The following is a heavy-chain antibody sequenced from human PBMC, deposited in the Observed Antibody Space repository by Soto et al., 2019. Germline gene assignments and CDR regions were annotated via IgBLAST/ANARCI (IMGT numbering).Heavy chain of an antibody. Sequence: QVQLVQSGAEVKKPGASVKVSCKASGYTFTSYGISWVRQAPGQGLEWMGWISAYNGNTNYAQKLQGRVTMTTDTSTSTAYKKLRSRRSDDKAVYYCARVYCSGGSCYLVFGWYYYYMDVWGKGTTVTVSS. J-gene: IGHJ6*03. CDR2: ISAYNGNT. V-gene: IGHV1-18*01. CDR3: ARVYCSGGSCYLVFGWYYYYMDV. D-gene: IGHD2-15*01. CDR1: GYTFTSYG.